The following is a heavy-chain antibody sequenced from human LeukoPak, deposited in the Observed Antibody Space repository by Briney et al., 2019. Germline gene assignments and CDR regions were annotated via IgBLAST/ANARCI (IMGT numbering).Heavy chain of an antibody. V-gene: IGHV4-59*08. D-gene: IGHD6-13*01. Sequence: SETLSLTCTVSGGSISSYYWSWIRQPPGKALEWIGYIYYSGSTNYNPSLKSRVTISVDTSKNQFSLKLSSVTAADTAVYYCARQVKQQLVLYYYYYMDVWGKGTTVTVSS. J-gene: IGHJ6*03. CDR1: GGSISSYY. CDR2: IYYSGST. CDR3: ARQVKQQLVLYYYYYMDV.